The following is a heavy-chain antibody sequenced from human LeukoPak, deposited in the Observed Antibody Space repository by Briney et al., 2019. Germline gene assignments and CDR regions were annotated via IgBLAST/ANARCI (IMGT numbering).Heavy chain of an antibody. CDR1: GFTFSSYA. CDR2: ISGSGGST. V-gene: IGHV3-23*01. CDR3: ARDALNYYDSPWYFDL. D-gene: IGHD3-22*01. Sequence: GGSLRLSCAASGFTFSSYAMSWVRQAPGKGLEWVSAISGSGGSTYYADSVKGRFTISRDNAKNSLYLQMNSLRAEDTAVYYCARDALNYYDSPWYFDLWGRGTLVTVSS. J-gene: IGHJ2*01.